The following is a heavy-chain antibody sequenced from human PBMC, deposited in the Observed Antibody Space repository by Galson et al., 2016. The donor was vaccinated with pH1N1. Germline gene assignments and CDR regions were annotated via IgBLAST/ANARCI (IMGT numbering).Heavy chain of an antibody. CDR2: IYTGGGT. J-gene: IGHJ6*02. CDR1: GFSVSHNY. Sequence: SLRLSCAASGFSVSHNYMSWVRQAPGKGLEWVSIIYTGGGTYYADSVKGRFTISRDNSKDTLYLQMNSLRAEDTAVYYCARDRWRHSYGLAGMDVWGQGTTVTVSS. D-gene: IGHD5-18*01. V-gene: IGHV3-53*01. CDR3: ARDRWRHSYGLAGMDV.